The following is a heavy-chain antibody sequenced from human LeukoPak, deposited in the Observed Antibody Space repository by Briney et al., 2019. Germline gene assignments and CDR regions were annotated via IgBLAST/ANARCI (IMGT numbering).Heavy chain of an antibody. CDR1: GFTFSSYG. Sequence: GGSLRLSCAASGFTFSSYGMSWVRQAPGKGLEWVSAISGSGGSTYYADSVKGRFTISRDNSKNTLYLQMNSLRAEDTAVYYCAKGATMVRGGIYYYYYYMDVWGKGTTVTVSS. CDR2: ISGSGGST. J-gene: IGHJ6*03. CDR3: AKGATMVRGGIYYYYYYMDV. D-gene: IGHD3-10*01. V-gene: IGHV3-23*01.